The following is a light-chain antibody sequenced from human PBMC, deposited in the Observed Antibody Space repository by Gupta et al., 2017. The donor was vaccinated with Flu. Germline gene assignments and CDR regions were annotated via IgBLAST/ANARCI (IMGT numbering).Light chain of an antibody. CDR2: GTS. V-gene: IGKV3-20*01. CDR3: QQYGSSPRYN. J-gene: IGKJ2*01. CDR1: QSVSSSF. Sequence: EIVLTQSPGTLSLSPGERATLSCRASQSVSSSFLAWYQQKPGQAPRLLIYGTSSRATGIPDRFSGSGYGADFSLTIRRLEPEDFAVYYCQQYGSSPRYNFGQGTRLEIK.